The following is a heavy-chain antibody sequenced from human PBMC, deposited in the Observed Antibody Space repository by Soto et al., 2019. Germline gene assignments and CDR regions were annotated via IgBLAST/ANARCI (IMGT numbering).Heavy chain of an antibody. D-gene: IGHD3-9*01. J-gene: IGHJ4*02. Sequence: EVQLVESGGGLVNSGGSLRLSCAASGFTFSSDTMNWVRQAPGKGLEWVAFITSGSDYIYYADSVKGRFTISRDDANNSLFLQMSSLRAEDTAVYYCTREHVVTIFRRGQRGSFDNWSQGTLVTVSS. CDR2: ITSGSDYI. CDR3: TREHVVTIFRRGQRGSFDN. V-gene: IGHV3-21*01. CDR1: GFTFSSDT.